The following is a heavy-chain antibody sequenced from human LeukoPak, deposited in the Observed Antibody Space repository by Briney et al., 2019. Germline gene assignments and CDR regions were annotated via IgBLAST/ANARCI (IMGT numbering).Heavy chain of an antibody. D-gene: IGHD3-22*01. CDR1: GFTVSNNY. J-gene: IGHJ3*02. CDR3: ARESLYYYDSRI. CDR2: IKEDGSEK. V-gene: IGHV3-7*05. Sequence: GGSLRLSCAASGFTVSNNYMSWVRQAPGKGLEWVANIKEDGSEKYYVDSMKGRFTISQDNAKNSLYLQMNSLRAEDTAVYYCARESLYYYDSRIWGQGTMVTVSS.